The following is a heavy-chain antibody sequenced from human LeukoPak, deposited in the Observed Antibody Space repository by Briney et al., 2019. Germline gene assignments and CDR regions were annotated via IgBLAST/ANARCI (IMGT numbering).Heavy chain of an antibody. CDR1: GYTFTGYY. CDR2: INPNSGGT. CDR3: ARAVPRQAHYYYGMDV. D-gene: IGHD6-6*01. Sequence: ASVKVSCKASGYTFTGYYMHWVRQAPGQGLEWMGWINPNSGGTNYAQKFQGWVTMTRDTSISTAYMEQSRLRSDDTAVYYCARAVPRQAHYYYGMDVWGQGTTVTVSS. V-gene: IGHV1-2*04. J-gene: IGHJ6*02.